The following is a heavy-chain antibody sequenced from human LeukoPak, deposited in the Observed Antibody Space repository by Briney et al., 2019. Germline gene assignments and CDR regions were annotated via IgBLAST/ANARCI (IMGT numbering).Heavy chain of an antibody. J-gene: IGHJ4*02. D-gene: IGHD2-2*01. Sequence: PGGSLRLSCAASGLSVTNNYMNWLRRAPGKRLEWVSVLYSDGRTYYADSVKGRFTISRDNSRNTLYLQMNSLRVEDTAVYYCAREVVVISAAVHFDFWGQGALVTVSS. CDR3: AREVVVISAAVHFDF. V-gene: IGHV3-66*02. CDR1: GLSVTNNY. CDR2: LYSDGRT.